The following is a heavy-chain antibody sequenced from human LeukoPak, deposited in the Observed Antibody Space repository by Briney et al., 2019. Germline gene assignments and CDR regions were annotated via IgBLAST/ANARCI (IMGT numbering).Heavy chain of an antibody. CDR1: GFTSSSYA. J-gene: IGHJ6*03. Sequence: GGSLRLSCAASGFTSSSYAMSWVRQAPGKGLEWVSAISGSGGSTYYADSVKGRFTISRDNSKNTLYLQMNSLRAEDTAVYYCANGGVGGYYGSGTYSNYMDVWGKGTTVTVSS. CDR3: ANGGVGGYYGSGTYSNYMDV. CDR2: ISGSGGST. D-gene: IGHD3-10*01. V-gene: IGHV3-23*01.